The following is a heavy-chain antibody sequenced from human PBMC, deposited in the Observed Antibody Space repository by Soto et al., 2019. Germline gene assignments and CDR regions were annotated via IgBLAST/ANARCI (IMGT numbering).Heavy chain of an antibody. CDR3: ARAGITMVRGVIMTLPNWFDP. Sequence: QVQLQESGPGLVKPSQTLSLTCTVSVGSISSGGYYWSWIRQHPGKGLEWIGYIYYSGSTYYNPSLKSRVTISVDTSKNQFSLKLSSVTAADTAVYYCARAGITMVRGVIMTLPNWFDPWGQGTLVTVSS. CDR1: VGSISSGGYY. D-gene: IGHD3-10*01. V-gene: IGHV4-31*03. J-gene: IGHJ5*02. CDR2: IYYSGST.